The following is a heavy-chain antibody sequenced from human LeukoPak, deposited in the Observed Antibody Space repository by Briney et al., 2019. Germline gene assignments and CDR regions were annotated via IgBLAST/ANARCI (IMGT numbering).Heavy chain of an antibody. V-gene: IGHV1-46*01. J-gene: IGHJ6*02. CDR2: INPSGGST. Sequence: ASVKVSCKVSGYTLTELSMHWVRQAPGQELGWMGIINPSGGSTSYAQKFQGRVTMTRDTSTSTVYMELSSLRSEDTAVYYCARVGYCSSTSCYEGDYYGMDVWGQGTTVTVSS. D-gene: IGHD2-2*01. CDR3: ARVGYCSSTSCYEGDYYGMDV. CDR1: GYTLTELS.